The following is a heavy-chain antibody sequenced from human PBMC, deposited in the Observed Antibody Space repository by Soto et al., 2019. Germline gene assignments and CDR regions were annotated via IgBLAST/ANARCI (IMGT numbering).Heavy chain of an antibody. CDR3: ARGRYGDY. CDR2: ISAHNGNT. CDR1: GYIFTTYG. D-gene: IGHD1-1*01. J-gene: IGHJ4*02. Sequence: QVHLVQSGAEVKKPGASVKVSCKGSGYIFTTYGITWVRQAPGQGLEWRGWISAHNGNTNYAQKLQGSVTVTRDTSTSTAYMELRNLRSDDTAVYYCARGRYGDYWGQGALVTVSS. V-gene: IGHV1-18*01.